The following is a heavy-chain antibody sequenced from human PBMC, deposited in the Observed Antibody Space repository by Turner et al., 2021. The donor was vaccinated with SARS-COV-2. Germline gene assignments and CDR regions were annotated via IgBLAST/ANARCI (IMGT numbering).Heavy chain of an antibody. CDR2: ISDNSFST. CDR1: GFTFSNFA. Sequence: VQLLESGGGLVQPGGSLLLFCAASGFTFSNFAMTWVRQAPGTRLEWVSAISDNSFSTYYADSVKGRFTISRDNSKNTLYLQMNSLRAEDTAVYYCAKGRWWFDPWGQGTLVTVSS. CDR3: AKGRWWFDP. J-gene: IGHJ5*02. V-gene: IGHV3-23*01. D-gene: IGHD2-15*01.